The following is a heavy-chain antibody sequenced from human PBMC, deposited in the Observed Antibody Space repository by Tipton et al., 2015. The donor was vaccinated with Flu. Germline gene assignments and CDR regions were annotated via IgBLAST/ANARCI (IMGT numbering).Heavy chain of an antibody. J-gene: IGHJ6*02. V-gene: IGHV3-11*04. Sequence: SLRLSCAASGFSFSDYYMSWVRQAPGEGLEWISYISGAGNTIRSADSVQGRFTISRDNAKNSVYLKMSSLRVDDTAVYYCARWLQDNNYGLDVWGQGTTVTGSS. CDR3: ARWLQDNNYGLDV. CDR2: ISGAGNTI. D-gene: IGHD5-24*01. CDR1: GFSFSDYY.